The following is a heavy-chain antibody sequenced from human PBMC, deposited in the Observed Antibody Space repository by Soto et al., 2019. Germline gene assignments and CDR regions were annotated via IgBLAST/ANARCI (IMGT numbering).Heavy chain of an antibody. CDR3: VKELTGTTRTDY. Sequence: AQLLESGGGLVQPGGSLRLSCAASGFTFSRYAMSWVCQAPGKGLEWVSGISGSSGSTYHADSVKGRFTISRDNSKSTLFLQMNSLRAEDTALYYCVKELTGTTRTDYWGQGTLVTVSS. J-gene: IGHJ4*02. CDR1: GFTFSRYA. V-gene: IGHV3-23*01. D-gene: IGHD1-7*01. CDR2: ISGSSGST.